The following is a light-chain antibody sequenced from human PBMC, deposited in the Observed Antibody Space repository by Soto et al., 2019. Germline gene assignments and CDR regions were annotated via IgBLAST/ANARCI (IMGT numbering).Light chain of an antibody. J-gene: IGLJ1*01. CDR2: EGS. CDR1: SSDVGSYNL. V-gene: IGLV2-23*01. Sequence: QSVLTQPASVSGSPGQSITISCTGTSSDVGSYNLVSWYQQHPGKAPELMIYEGSKRPSGVSNRFSGSKSGNTASLTISGLQAEDEADYYCCSYAGSSTSLYVFGTGTKVTV. CDR3: CSYAGSSTSLYV.